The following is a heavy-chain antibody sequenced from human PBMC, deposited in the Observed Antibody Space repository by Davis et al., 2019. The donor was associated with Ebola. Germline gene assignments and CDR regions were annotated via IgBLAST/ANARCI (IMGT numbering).Heavy chain of an antibody. Sequence: PGGSLRLSCAASGFTFSSYGMHWVRQAPGKGLEWVAVIWYDGSNKYYADSVKGRFTISRDNSKNTLYLQMNSLRAEDTAVYYCAKEELDYCGGDCYSVDYWGQGTLVTVSS. D-gene: IGHD2-21*02. J-gene: IGHJ4*02. CDR3: AKEELDYCGGDCYSVDY. CDR2: IWYDGSNK. V-gene: IGHV3-33*06. CDR1: GFTFSSYG.